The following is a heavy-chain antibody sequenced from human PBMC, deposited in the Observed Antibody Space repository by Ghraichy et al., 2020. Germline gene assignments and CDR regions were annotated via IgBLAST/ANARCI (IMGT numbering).Heavy chain of an antibody. Sequence: LTCAASGIDFSIYAMSWVRQAPGKGLEWVSGISGIASKTYYADSVKGRFTISRDNSKNVLFLQMTGLRAEDTAIYYCAKEVGGHCSGGTCYLQDNFYGVDVWGQVTTVTVSS. CDR2: ISGIASKT. V-gene: IGHV3-23*01. CDR1: GIDFSIYA. J-gene: IGHJ6*02. CDR3: AKEVGGHCSGGTCYLQDNFYGVDV. D-gene: IGHD2-15*01.